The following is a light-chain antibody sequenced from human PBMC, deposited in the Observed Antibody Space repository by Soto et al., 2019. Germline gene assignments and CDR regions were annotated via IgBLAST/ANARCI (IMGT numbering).Light chain of an antibody. CDR3: NSYTTSNTRQIV. CDR2: DVS. Sequence: LGQSASVSGSPGQSITISCTGTSSDVGGYNYVSWYQQHPGKAPKFMIYDVSNRPSGVSTRFSGSKSGNTASLTISGLQAEDEADYYCNSYTTSNTRQIVFGTGTKLTVL. CDR1: SSDVGGYNY. J-gene: IGLJ1*01. V-gene: IGLV2-14*01.